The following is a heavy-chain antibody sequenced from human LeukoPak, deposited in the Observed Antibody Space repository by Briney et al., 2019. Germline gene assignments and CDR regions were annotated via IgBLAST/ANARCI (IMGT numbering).Heavy chain of an antibody. V-gene: IGHV3-20*04. CDR3: SRLESFYWDY. CDR1: GFTFDDYG. D-gene: IGHD2-15*01. Sequence: PGGSLRLSCAASGFTFDDYGMTWVRQAPGKGLEWVSGIDWNGGRTTYADSVKGRFTISRDNAKNSLFLQMHSLRAEDTALYYCSRLESFYWDYWGQGPLVTVSS. CDR2: IDWNGGRT. J-gene: IGHJ4*02.